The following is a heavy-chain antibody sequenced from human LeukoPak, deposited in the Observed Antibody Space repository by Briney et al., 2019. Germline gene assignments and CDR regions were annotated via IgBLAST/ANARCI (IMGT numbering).Heavy chain of an antibody. CDR1: GVSISSYY. J-gene: IGHJ3*02. D-gene: IGHD3-22*01. CDR3: ARGLYYYDSSGYFTIDAFDI. Sequence: PSETLSLTCTVSGVSISSYYWSWIRQPAGKGLEWIGRIHTSGSTNYNPSLKSRVTMSEDTSKNQFSLKLSSVTAADTAVYYCARGLYYYDSSGYFTIDAFDIWGQGTMVTVSS. CDR2: IHTSGST. V-gene: IGHV4-4*07.